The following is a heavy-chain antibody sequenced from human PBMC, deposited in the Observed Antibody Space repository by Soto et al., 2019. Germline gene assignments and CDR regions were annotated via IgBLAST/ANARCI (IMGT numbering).Heavy chain of an antibody. Sequence: SGPTLVNPTQTLTLTCTFSGFSLSTSGVGVGWIRQPPGKALEWLALIYWNDDKRYSPSLKSRLTITKDTSKNQVVLTMTNMDPADKATYYCAHRPPIGFLRSSWSLWGWVDSWGQGTLVTAPQ. CDR2: IYWNDDK. D-gene: IGHD6-13*01. V-gene: IGHV2-5*01. CDR3: AHRPPIGFLRSSWSLWGWVDS. J-gene: IGHJ4*02. CDR1: GFSLSTSGVG.